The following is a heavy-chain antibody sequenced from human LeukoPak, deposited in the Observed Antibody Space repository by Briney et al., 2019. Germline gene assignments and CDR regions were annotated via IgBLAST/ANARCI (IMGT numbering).Heavy chain of an antibody. CDR2: INHSGST. CDR3: ARGGTLLYCSSTSCYSVDAFDI. Sequence: PSETLSLTCAVYGGSFSGYYWSWIRQPPGKGLEWIGEINHSGSTNYNPSLKSRVTISVDTSKNQFSLKLSSVTAADTAVYYCARGGTLLYCSSTSCYSVDAFDIWGQGTMVTVSS. D-gene: IGHD2-2*01. CDR1: GGSFSGYY. J-gene: IGHJ3*02. V-gene: IGHV4-34*01.